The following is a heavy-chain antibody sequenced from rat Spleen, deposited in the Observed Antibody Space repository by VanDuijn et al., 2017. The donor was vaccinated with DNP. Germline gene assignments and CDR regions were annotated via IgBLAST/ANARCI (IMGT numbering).Heavy chain of an antibody. CDR1: GFTFSSYW. CDR3: ARHDGAAHWFVY. D-gene: IGHD1-2*01. V-gene: IGHV5-58*01. CDR2: ITTDGGCT. J-gene: IGHJ3*01. Sequence: EVKLVESGGGLVQPGRSLKLSCVASGFTFSSYWMYWVRQAPGQGLEWVASITTDGGCTYYPDSVKGRFTISRDNADNTVYLQINSLQPEDTGTYYCARHDGAAHWFVYWGQGTLVTVSS.